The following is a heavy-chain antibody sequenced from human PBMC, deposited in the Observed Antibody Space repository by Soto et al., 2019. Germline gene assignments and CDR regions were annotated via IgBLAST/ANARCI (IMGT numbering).Heavy chain of an antibody. V-gene: IGHV1-46*01. Sequence: QVQLEQTGAEVKMPGASVKISCKTYGYIFTDYFIHWVRQAPGQGLEWMGLVKSSGGGAVYAQDFQGRVTMTRDTSTSTAYTEVSSLRLDDTAVYFCARDEAYYQSSRVYWLSSFDLWGQGTPVTVSS. CDR2: VKSSGGGA. D-gene: IGHD3-10*01. CDR1: GYIFTDYF. CDR3: ARDEAYYQSSRVYWLSSFDL. J-gene: IGHJ4*02.